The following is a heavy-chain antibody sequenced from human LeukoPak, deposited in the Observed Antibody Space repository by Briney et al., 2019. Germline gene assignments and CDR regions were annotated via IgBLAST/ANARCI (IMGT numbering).Heavy chain of an antibody. CDR3: AKNKWELLVIDAFDI. V-gene: IGHV3-23*01. Sequence: GGSLRLSCAASGFTFSSYAMSWVRQAPGKGLEWVSAISGSGGSTYYADSVKGRFTISRDNSKNTLYLQVNSLRAEDTAVYYCAKNKWELLVIDAFDIWGQGTMVTVSS. CDR1: GFTFSSYA. D-gene: IGHD1-26*01. CDR2: ISGSGGST. J-gene: IGHJ3*02.